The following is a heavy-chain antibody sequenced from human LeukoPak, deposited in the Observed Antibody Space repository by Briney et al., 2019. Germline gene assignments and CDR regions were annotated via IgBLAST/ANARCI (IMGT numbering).Heavy chain of an antibody. V-gene: IGHV3-74*01. J-gene: IGHJ3*02. CDR1: GFTFSSYW. CDR3: ARIAWDASDI. D-gene: IGHD2-15*01. CDR2: LNNDGSST. Sequence: GGSLRLSCAASGFTFSSYWMHWVRQAPGKGLVWVSRLNNDGSSTNYADSVKGRFTISRDNAKNTLYLQMNSLRAEDTAVYYCARIAWDASDIWGQGTMVTVSS.